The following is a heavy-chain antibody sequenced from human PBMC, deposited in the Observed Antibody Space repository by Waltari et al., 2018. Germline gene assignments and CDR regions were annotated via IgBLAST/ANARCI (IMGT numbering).Heavy chain of an antibody. CDR2: IIPMFNTS. D-gene: IGHD1-1*01. V-gene: IGHV1-69*05. J-gene: IGHJ6*02. Sequence: QFQLVQSGAEAKKPGSSVKVSCKSSGGTFANYASSWVRQAPGQGVEWMGGIIPMFNTSNYAQKFKDRVTITKDESTTTAFMELSGLRFDDTAIYYCARTLPPDNKSWHYYFGMDVWGQGTTVTVSS. CDR1: GGTFANYA. CDR3: ARTLPPDNKSWHYYFGMDV.